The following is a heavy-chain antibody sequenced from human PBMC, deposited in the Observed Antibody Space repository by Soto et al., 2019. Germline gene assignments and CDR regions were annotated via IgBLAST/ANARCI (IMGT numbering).Heavy chain of an antibody. CDR3: ARGRNGMDV. V-gene: IGHV1-8*01. CDR1: GDTFTNYD. J-gene: IGHJ6*02. CDR2: MNPNSGNT. Sequence: QVQLVQSGAEVKKPGASVKVSCKASGDTFTNYDINWVRQATGQGLEWMGRMNPNSGNTGYAQKVQGRGNITRNISKAIAYMDLGGLRFEDTAGYYCARGRNGMDVWGQGTTVTVS.